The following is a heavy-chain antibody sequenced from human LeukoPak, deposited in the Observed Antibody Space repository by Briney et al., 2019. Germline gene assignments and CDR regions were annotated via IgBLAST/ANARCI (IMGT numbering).Heavy chain of an antibody. CDR1: GYTFTSYY. D-gene: IGHD3-3*01. Sequence: ASVKVSCKASGYTFTSYYMHWVRQAPGQGLEWMGIINPSGGSTSYAQKFQGRVTITADESTSTAYMELSSLRSEDTAVYYCAREVTIFGVVTIRYFDYWGQGTLVTVSS. CDR3: AREVTIFGVVTIRYFDY. J-gene: IGHJ4*02. V-gene: IGHV1-46*01. CDR2: INPSGGST.